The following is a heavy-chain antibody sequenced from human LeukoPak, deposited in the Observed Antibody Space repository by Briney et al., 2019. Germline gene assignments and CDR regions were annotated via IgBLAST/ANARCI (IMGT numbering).Heavy chain of an antibody. Sequence: GESLKISCKGSGYSFTSYWIGWVRQMPGKGLEWMGIIYPGDSDTRYRPSFQGQVTISADKSLSTAYLQWSSLKASDTAMYYCARTVVVTATQEYFDYWGQGTLVTVSS. D-gene: IGHD2-21*02. CDR1: GYSFTSYW. CDR3: ARTVVVTATQEYFDY. CDR2: IYPGDSDT. V-gene: IGHV5-51*03. J-gene: IGHJ4*02.